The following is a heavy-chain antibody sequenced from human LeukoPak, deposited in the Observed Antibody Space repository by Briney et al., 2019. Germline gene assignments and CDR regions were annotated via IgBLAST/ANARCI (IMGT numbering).Heavy chain of an antibody. Sequence: GGSLRLSCAVSGFTFSSYSMTWVRQAPGKGLEWVSSISSSSGYKYYADSVKGRFTISRDNAKNSLYLQMNSLRAEDTAVYYCARGSFGYSYPPPIDYWGQGTLVTVSS. V-gene: IGHV3-21*01. J-gene: IGHJ4*02. CDR2: ISSSSGYK. CDR1: GFTFSSYS. D-gene: IGHD5-18*01. CDR3: ARGSFGYSYPPPIDY.